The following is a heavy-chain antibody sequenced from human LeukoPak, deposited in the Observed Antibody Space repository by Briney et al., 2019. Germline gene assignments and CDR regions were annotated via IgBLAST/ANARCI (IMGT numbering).Heavy chain of an antibody. Sequence: PSGTLSLTCSVSGGSISSSYWSWIRQSPGEQLEHIAYNSSGGGATYNPSLRGRVIISRDTSKNQVSLNLTSVTAADTAVYFCARDRHAGSCSGSRCYPYYFDSWGQGTLVTVSS. CDR2: NSSGGGA. CDR1: GGSISSSY. D-gene: IGHD2-15*01. CDR3: ARDRHAGSCSGSRCYPYYFDS. V-gene: IGHV4-59*01. J-gene: IGHJ4*02.